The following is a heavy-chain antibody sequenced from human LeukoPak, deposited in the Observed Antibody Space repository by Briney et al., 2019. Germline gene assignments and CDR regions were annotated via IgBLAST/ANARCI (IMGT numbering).Heavy chain of an antibody. V-gene: IGHV1-46*01. CDR2: INPSGGST. CDR1: GYTFTSYY. D-gene: IGHD1-26*01. J-gene: IGHJ3*02. CDR3: ARQKGEWELLPWSAFDI. Sequence: ASVNVSCKASGYTFTSYYMHWVRQAPGQGLEGMGIINPSGGSTTYAQKFQGRVTMTRHTSTSTVYMDLSSLRSEDTAVYYCARQKGEWELLPWSAFDIWGQGTMVTVSS.